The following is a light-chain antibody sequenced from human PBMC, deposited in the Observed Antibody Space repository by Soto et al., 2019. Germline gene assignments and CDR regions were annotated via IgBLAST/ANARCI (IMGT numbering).Light chain of an antibody. V-gene: IGLV2-23*01. CDR2: EGS. CDR1: SSDVGSYNL. J-gene: IGLJ1*01. CDR3: FSYAGSSTYV. Sequence: ALTQPASVSGSPGQSITISCAGTSSDVGSYNLVSWYQNHPGKAPKLMIYEGSKRPSGVSNRFSGSKSGNTASLTISGPQAADEADYFCFSYAGSSTYVFGTGTKVTVL.